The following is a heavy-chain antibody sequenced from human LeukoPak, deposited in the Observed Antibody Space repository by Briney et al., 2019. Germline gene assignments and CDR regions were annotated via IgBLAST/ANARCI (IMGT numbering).Heavy chain of an antibody. CDR3: ARGRLAARPVGYWLDP. CDR2: MNPNSGNT. D-gene: IGHD6-6*01. J-gene: IGHJ5*02. Sequence: ASVKVSCKASGYTFTSYDINWVRQATGQGLEWMGWMNPNSGNTGYAQKFQGRVTMTRNTSISTAYMELSSLRSEDTAVYYCARGRLAARPVGYWLDPWGQGTLVTVSS. CDR1: GYTFTSYD. V-gene: IGHV1-8*01.